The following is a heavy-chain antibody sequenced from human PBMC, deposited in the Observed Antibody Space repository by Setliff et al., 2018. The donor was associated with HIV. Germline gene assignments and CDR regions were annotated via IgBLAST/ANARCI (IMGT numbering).Heavy chain of an antibody. CDR3: AKEVPYSNGFMYFDY. CDR2: ISNSGGNT. Sequence: PGGSLRLSCTASGFPFDIYAMSWLRQAPGKGLEWVSAISNSGGNTYYADSVKGRFTISRDNSENTLYLQMNSLRPEDTAIYYCAKEVPYSNGFMYFDYWGQGTLVTVSS. CDR1: GFPFDIYA. J-gene: IGHJ4*02. V-gene: IGHV3-23*01. D-gene: IGHD3-22*01.